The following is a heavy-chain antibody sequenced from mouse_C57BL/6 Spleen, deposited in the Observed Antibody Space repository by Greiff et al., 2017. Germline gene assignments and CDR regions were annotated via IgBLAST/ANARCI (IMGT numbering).Heavy chain of an antibody. D-gene: IGHD2-1*01. J-gene: IGHJ2*01. CDR1: GYTFTSYW. V-gene: IGHV1-55*01. CDR3: ARGGDYGNYFDY. Sequence: QVQLQQPGAELVKPGASVKMSCKASGYTFTSYWITWVKQRPGQGLEWIGDIYPGSGSTNYNEKFKSKATLSVDTSSSTAYMQLSSLTSEDSAVYYCARGGDYGNYFDYWGQGTTLTVSS. CDR2: IYPGSGST.